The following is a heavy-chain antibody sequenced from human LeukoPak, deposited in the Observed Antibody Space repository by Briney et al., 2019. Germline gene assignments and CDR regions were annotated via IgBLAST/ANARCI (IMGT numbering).Heavy chain of an antibody. CDR2: ISYDGSNK. V-gene: IGHV3-30*03. Sequence: GGSLRLSCAASGFTFSSHWMSWVRQAPGKGLEWVAVISYDGSNKYYADSVKGRFTISRDNSKNTLYLQMNSLRAEDTAVYYCARNSCPSGSCYDNRGYFDYWGQGTLVTVSS. CDR3: ARNSCPSGSCYDNRGYFDY. D-gene: IGHD2-15*01. J-gene: IGHJ4*02. CDR1: GFTFSSHW.